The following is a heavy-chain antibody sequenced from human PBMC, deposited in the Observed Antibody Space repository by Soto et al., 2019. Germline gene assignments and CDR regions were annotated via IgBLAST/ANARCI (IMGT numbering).Heavy chain of an antibody. CDR3: ARRASR. Sequence: EVQLVESGGGLIQPGGSLRLSCAASGFTFSSSEMYWVRQAPGKGLEWVSYIHPSSQPIFYADSVKGRFTIARDNAKKSLYLQRSGLRAEDSAVYYCARRASRWGQRTMVPVSS. D-gene: IGHD1-26*01. CDR2: IHPSSQPI. J-gene: IGHJ3*01. V-gene: IGHV3-48*03. CDR1: GFTFSSSE.